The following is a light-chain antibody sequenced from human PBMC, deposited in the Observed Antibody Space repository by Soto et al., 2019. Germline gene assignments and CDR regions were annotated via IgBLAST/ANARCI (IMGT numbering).Light chain of an antibody. J-gene: IGKJ4*01. V-gene: IGKV1-12*01. CDR2: AAS. CDR3: QQTKGFPLT. Sequence: DIQMTQSPSSLSASVGARVTITCRASQDISKNLAWYQQIPGKAPKLLIFAASTLQSGVPSRFRASGSGTYFILTVGGLQPEDAATYYCQQTKGFPLTFGGGTKVEIK. CDR1: QDISKN.